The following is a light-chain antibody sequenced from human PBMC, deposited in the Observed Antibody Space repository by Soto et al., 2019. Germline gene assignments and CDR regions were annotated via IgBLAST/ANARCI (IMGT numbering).Light chain of an antibody. J-gene: IGLJ2*01. V-gene: IGLV2-8*01. CDR3: CSYAGSNNL. Sequence: QSVLTQPPSASGSPGQSVTISCTGSSSDVGGYNYVSWYQQHPGKAPKLMIYEVTKRPSGVPDRFSGSKSGNTASLTVSGLQPEDEADYYCCSYAGSNNLFGGGTKLTVL. CDR1: SSDVGGYNY. CDR2: EVT.